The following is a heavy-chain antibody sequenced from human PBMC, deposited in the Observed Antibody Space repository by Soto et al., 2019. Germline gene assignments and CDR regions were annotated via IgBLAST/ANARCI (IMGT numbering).Heavy chain of an antibody. CDR2: INPSGGST. CDR3: ARDYYDSSGFWLVAY. CDR1: GYTFTSYY. J-gene: IGHJ4*02. Sequence: QVQLVQSGAEVKKPGASVKVSCKASGYTFTSYYMHWVRQAPGQGLEWMGIINPSGGSTSYAQKFQDRVTMIRDTSTSTVYMELSSLRSEDTAVYYCARDYYDSSGFWLVAYWGQGTLVTVSS. V-gene: IGHV1-46*01. D-gene: IGHD3-22*01.